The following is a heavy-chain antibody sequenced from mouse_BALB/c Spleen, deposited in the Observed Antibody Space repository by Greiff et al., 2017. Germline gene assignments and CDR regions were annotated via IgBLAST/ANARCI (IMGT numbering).Heavy chain of an antibody. D-gene: IGHD1-2*01. Sequence: VHLVESGPGLVQPSQSLSITCTVSGFSLTSYGVHWVRQSPGKGLEWLGVIWSGGSTDYNAAFISRLSISKDNSKSQVFFKMNSLQANDTAIYYCARNCEGFITSMDYWGQGTSVTVSS. CDR3: ARNCEGFITSMDY. CDR2: IWSGGST. V-gene: IGHV2-2*02. CDR1: GFSLTSYG. J-gene: IGHJ4*01.